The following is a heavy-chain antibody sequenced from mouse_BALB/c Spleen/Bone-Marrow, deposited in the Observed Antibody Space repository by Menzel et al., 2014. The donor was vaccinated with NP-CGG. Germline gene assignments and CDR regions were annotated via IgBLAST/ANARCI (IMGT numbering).Heavy chain of an antibody. V-gene: IGHV4-1*02. D-gene: IGHD2-1*01. CDR3: ARLGNDGYSAY. Sequence: EVKLVESGGGLVQPGGSLKLSCAASGFAFSRHWMSWVRQAPGKGLEWIGEINPDSGTINYTPDIKEKFIISRDNAKNTPYLQLNKVRSEDAAVYYCARLGNDGYSAYWGQGTTLTVSS. J-gene: IGHJ2*01. CDR1: GFAFSRHW. CDR2: INPDSGTI.